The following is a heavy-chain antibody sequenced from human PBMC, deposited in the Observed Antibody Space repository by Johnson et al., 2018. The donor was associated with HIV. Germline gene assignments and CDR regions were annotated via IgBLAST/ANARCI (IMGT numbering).Heavy chain of an antibody. CDR1: GFTFSSYW. CDR2: IKQDGSEK. V-gene: IGHV3-7*03. J-gene: IGHJ3*01. D-gene: IGHD1-26*01. Sequence: VQLVESGGGLVQPGGSLRLSCAASGFTFSSYWMSWVRQAPGKGLEWVANIKQDGSEKNYVDSVRGRFTVSRDNAKNSLYLQMDSLRAEDAAVYYCARDPGWGAMDVWGQGAVLTVSS. CDR3: ARDPGWGAMDV.